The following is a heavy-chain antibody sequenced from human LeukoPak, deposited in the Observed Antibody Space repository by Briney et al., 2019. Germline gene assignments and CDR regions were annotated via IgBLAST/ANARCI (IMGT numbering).Heavy chain of an antibody. CDR3: ARVRTGDGYHSAL. CDR2: ISSSSSYI. V-gene: IGHV3-21*01. CDR1: GFTFSSYS. J-gene: IGHJ4*02. Sequence: GGSLRLSCAASGFTFSSYSMNWGRQAPGKGLEWVTSISSSSSYIYYADSVKGRFTTSRDNAKTSLYLQMNSLRAEDTAVYYCARVRTGDGYHSALWGQGTLVNVSS. D-gene: IGHD5-24*01.